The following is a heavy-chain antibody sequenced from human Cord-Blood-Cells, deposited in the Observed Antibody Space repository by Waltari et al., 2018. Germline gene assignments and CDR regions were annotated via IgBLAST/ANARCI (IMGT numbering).Heavy chain of an antibody. V-gene: IGHV1-69*10. CDR2: NIPILGIA. J-gene: IGHJ4*02. D-gene: IGHD6-13*01. Sequence: QLQLVQSGAEVKQPGSSVKVSCKAPGGTFSSYAISWVRQAPGQGLEWRGGNIPILGIANYAQKFQGRVTITADKSTSTAYMELSSLRSEDTAVYYCARFQSDSSSWFDYWGQGTLVTVSS. CDR3: ARFQSDSSSWFDY. CDR1: GGTFSSYA.